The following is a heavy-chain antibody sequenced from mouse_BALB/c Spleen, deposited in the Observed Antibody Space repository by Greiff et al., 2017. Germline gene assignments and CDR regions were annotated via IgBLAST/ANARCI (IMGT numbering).Heavy chain of an antibody. V-gene: IGHV1-15*01. D-gene: IGHD1-1*01. CDR1: GYTFTDYE. CDR3: NYGSSFAY. J-gene: IGHJ3*01. CDR2: IDPETGGT. Sequence: VKLQQSGAELVRPGASVTLSCKASGYTFTDYEMHWVKQTPVHGLEWIGAIDPETGGTAYNQKFKGKATLTADKSSSTAYMELRSLTSEDSAVYYCNYGSSFAYWGQGTLVTVSA.